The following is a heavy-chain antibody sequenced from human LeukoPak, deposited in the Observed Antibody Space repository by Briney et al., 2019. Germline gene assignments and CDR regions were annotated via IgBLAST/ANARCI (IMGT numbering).Heavy chain of an antibody. CDR1: GYTFTSYY. J-gene: IGHJ4*02. CDR2: INPSGGST. Sequence: ASVKVSCKASGYTFTSYYMHWVRQAPGQGLEWMGIINPSGGSTSYAQKFQGRVTMTRDASTSTVYMELSSLRSEDTAVYYCARAGIATLSSSEALVGALDYWGQGTLVTVSS. V-gene: IGHV1-46*01. D-gene: IGHD6-13*01. CDR3: ARAGIATLSSSEALVGALDY.